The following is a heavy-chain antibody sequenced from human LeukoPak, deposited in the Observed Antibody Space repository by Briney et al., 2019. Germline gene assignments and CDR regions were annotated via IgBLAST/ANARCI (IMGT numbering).Heavy chain of an antibody. D-gene: IGHD6-19*01. CDR1: GGSISSNY. Sequence: PSETLSLTCTVSGGSISSNYWSWIRQPPGKGLEWIGYIYYSGSTNYNPSLKSRVTISVDTSKNQFSLKLSSVTAADTAVYYCARVSSSGWYSYFDYWGQGTLVTVSS. CDR2: IYYSGST. CDR3: ARVSSSGWYSYFDY. J-gene: IGHJ4*02. V-gene: IGHV4-59*01.